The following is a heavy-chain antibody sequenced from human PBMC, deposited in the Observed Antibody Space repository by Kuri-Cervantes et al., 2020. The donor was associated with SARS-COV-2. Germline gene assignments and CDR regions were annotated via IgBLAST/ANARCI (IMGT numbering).Heavy chain of an antibody. CDR1: GGSISSSSYY. V-gene: IGHV4-39*01. CDR2: IYYSGST. D-gene: IGHD6-13*01. CDR3: ASYSSSWYPGL. J-gene: IGHJ2*01. Sequence: SETLPLTCTVSGGSISSSSYYWGWIRQPPGKGLEWIGSIYYSGSTYYNPSLKSRVTISVDTSKNQFSLKLSSVTAADTAVYYCASYSSSWYPGLWGRGTLVTVSS.